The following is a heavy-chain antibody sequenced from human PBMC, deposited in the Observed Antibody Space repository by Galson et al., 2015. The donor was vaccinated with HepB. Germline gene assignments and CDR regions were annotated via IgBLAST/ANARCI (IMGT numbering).Heavy chain of an antibody. CDR2: ISAYNGNT. J-gene: IGHJ4*02. CDR1: GYTFTSYG. V-gene: IGHV1-18*01. Sequence: SVKVSCKASGYTFTSYGISWVRQAPGQGLEWMGWISAYNGNTNYAQKLQGRVTMTTDTSTSTAYMELRSLRSDDTAVYYCARDTYDFWSGQDDYWGQGTLVTVSS. D-gene: IGHD3-3*01. CDR3: ARDTYDFWSGQDDY.